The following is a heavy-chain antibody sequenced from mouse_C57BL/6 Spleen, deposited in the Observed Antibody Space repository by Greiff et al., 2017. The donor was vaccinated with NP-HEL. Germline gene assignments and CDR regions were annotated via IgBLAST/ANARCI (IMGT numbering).Heavy chain of an antibody. CDR3: ARRPYYGYDAYFDY. J-gene: IGHJ2*01. V-gene: IGHV5-4*01. D-gene: IGHD2-2*01. CDR1: GFTFSSYA. Sequence: EVHLVESGGGLVKPGGSLKLSCAASGFTFSSYAMSWVRQTPEKRLEWVATISDGGSYTYYPDNVKGRFTISRDNAKNNLYLQMSHLKSEDTAMYYCARRPYYGYDAYFDYWGQGTTLTVSS. CDR2: ISDGGSYT.